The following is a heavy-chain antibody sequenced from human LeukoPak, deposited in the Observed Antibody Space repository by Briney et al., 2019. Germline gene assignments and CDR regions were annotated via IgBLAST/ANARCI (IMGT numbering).Heavy chain of an antibody. CDR2: INHSGST. V-gene: IGHV4-34*01. CDR1: GGSFSGYY. D-gene: IGHD1-26*01. Sequence: PSETLSLTCAVYGGSFSGYYWSWIRQPPGKGLEWIGEINHSGSTNYNPSLKSRVTISVDTSKNQFSLKLSSVTAADTAVYYCARGIVGAPAYYYYMDVWGKGTTVTVSS. J-gene: IGHJ6*03. CDR3: ARGIVGAPAYYYYMDV.